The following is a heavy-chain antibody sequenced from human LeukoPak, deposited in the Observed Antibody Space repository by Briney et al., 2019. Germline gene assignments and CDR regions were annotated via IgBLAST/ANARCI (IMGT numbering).Heavy chain of an antibody. V-gene: IGHV3-48*03. CDR2: ISGSGSGI. J-gene: IGHJ4*02. Sequence: PGGSLRLSCAGSGLTFSDYEMNWVRQAPGKGLEWVSFISGSGSGIYYADSVKGRFTISKDNAKNSLYLQMNNLRADDTAVYYCAKDQGRGGFGLDCWGQGTLVTVSS. CDR1: GLTFSDYE. CDR3: AKDQGRGGFGLDC. D-gene: IGHD3-16*01.